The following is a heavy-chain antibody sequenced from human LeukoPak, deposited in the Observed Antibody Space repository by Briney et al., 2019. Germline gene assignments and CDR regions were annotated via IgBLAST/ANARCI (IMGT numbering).Heavy chain of an antibody. D-gene: IGHD5-18*01. Sequence: QPPGXXLEWIGYIYYSGSTNYNPSLKSRVTVSVDTSKNQFSLKLSSVTAADTAVYYCARVSDTAMAFDYWGQGTXVT. CDR3: ARVSDTAMAFDY. V-gene: IGHV4-59*08. CDR2: IYYSGST. J-gene: IGHJ4*02.